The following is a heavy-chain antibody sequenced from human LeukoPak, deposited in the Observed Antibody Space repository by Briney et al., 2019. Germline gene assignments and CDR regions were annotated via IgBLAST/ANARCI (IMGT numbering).Heavy chain of an antibody. V-gene: IGHV4-59*08. Sequence: SETLSLTCTVSGGSIGSYYWSWIRQPPGKGLEWIGSIYYSGSTNYNSSLKSRVTISVDTSKNQFSLKLSSVTAADTALYYCAAFYYDSSGYYQFDYWGQGTLVTVSS. D-gene: IGHD3-22*01. J-gene: IGHJ4*02. CDR2: IYYSGST. CDR1: GGSIGSYY. CDR3: AAFYYDSSGYYQFDY.